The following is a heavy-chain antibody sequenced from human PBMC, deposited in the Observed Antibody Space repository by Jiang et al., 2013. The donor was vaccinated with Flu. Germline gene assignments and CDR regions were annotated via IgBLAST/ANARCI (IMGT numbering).Heavy chain of an antibody. J-gene: IGHJ5*02. CDR2: MNPNSGNT. V-gene: IGHV1-8*01. CDR3: ARRRSSSGYRNWFDP. Sequence: KASGYTFTSYDINWVRQATGQGLEWMGWMNPNSGNTGYAQKFQGRVTMTRNTSISTAYMELSSLRSEDTAVYYCARRRSSSGYRNWFDPWGQGTLVTVSS. D-gene: IGHD3-22*01. CDR1: GYTFTSYD.